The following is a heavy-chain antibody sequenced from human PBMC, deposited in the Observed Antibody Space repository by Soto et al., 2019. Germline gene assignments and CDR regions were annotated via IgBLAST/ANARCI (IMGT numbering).Heavy chain of an antibody. Sequence: QVQLVQSGAEVKKPGSSVKVSCKASGVTFSSETISWVRQAPGQGLEWVGGIIPLFGTANYAQKFQGRVTITAYESTSTLYIELSSLRSDDKAVYYCATEFGDNPASPFDSWGQGTLVTVYS. CDR3: ATEFGDNPASPFDS. CDR2: IIPLFGTA. D-gene: IGHD2-21*01. CDR1: GVTFSSET. V-gene: IGHV1-69*01. J-gene: IGHJ4*02.